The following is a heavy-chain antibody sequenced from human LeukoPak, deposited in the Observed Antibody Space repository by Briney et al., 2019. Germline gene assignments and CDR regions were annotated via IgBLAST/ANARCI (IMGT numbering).Heavy chain of an antibody. Sequence: ESLRISCKGSGYSFTSYWISWVRQMPGKGLEWMGRIDPSDSYTKYSPSFEGHVTISADKSISTAYLQWSGLKASDTAVYYCARHVTTASAARGFDIWGQGTMVTVSS. CDR2: IDPSDSYT. D-gene: IGHD1-14*01. V-gene: IGHV5-10-1*01. J-gene: IGHJ3*02. CDR3: ARHVTTASAARGFDI. CDR1: GYSFTSYW.